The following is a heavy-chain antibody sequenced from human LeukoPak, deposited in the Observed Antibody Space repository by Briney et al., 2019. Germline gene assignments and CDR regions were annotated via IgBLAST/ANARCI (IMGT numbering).Heavy chain of an antibody. Sequence: SETLSLTWIVSGYSISSGYYWGWIRQPPGKGLEWIGNIHHSGSTYYNPSLKSRVTISVDTSKNQLSLKLSSVTAADTAVYYCARVAAGIGFFQHWGQGTLVTVSS. D-gene: IGHD6-13*01. J-gene: IGHJ1*01. V-gene: IGHV4-38-2*02. CDR3: ARVAAGIGFFQH. CDR2: IHHSGST. CDR1: GYSISSGYY.